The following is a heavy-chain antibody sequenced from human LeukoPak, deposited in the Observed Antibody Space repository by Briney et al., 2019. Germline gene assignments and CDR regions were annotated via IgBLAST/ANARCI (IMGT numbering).Heavy chain of an antibody. J-gene: IGHJ4*02. CDR2: ISSSTI. Sequence: ETLSLTCAVYGGSFSGYYWSWIRQPPGKGLEWVSSISSSTIYYADSVKGRFTISRDNAKNSLYLQMNSLRAEDTAVYYCAREMVTIEWGFDYWGQGTLVTVSS. CDR1: GGSFSGYY. V-gene: IGHV3-69-1*01. CDR3: AREMVTIEWGFDY. D-gene: IGHD5-24*01.